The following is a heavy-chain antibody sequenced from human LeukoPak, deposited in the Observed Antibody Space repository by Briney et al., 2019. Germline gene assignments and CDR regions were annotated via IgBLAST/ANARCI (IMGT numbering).Heavy chain of an antibody. J-gene: IGHJ4*02. V-gene: IGHV4-34*01. D-gene: IGHD4-23*01. Sequence: SETLSLTCAVYGGSFSGYYWSWIRQPPGKGLEWIGEINHSGSTNYNPSLKSRVTMSVDTSKNQLSLNLSSVTAADTAFYYCTRVGNGGHLEYWGRGSLVTVSS. CDR2: INHSGST. CDR3: TRVGNGGHLEY. CDR1: GGSFSGYY.